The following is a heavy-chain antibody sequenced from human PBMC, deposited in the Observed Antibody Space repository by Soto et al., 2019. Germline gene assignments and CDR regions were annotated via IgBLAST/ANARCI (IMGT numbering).Heavy chain of an antibody. Sequence: GGSLRLSCAASGFTFSSYGMHWVRQAPGKGLEWVAVISYDGSNKYYADSVKGRFTISRDNSKNTLYLQMNSLRAEDTAVYYCAKASGFDYWGQGTLVTVSP. CDR1: GFTFSSYG. J-gene: IGHJ4*02. CDR3: AKASGFDY. D-gene: IGHD7-27*01. CDR2: ISYDGSNK. V-gene: IGHV3-30*18.